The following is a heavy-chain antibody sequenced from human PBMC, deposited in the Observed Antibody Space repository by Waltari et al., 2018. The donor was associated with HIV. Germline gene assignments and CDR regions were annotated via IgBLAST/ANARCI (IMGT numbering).Heavy chain of an antibody. CDR2: INLSNDDT. Sequence: HLVQSGAEVKKPGASVTVLCKASGYDFIAHPLHWFRQAPGLPPEWPGKINLSNDDTKFIDKLQGRLSMNRDLAIATGYMELSGLTPADTAVYYCVRGIWVDGIENGGFEFWGQGTMVSVS. D-gene: IGHD3-16*01. CDR3: VRGIWVDGIENGGFEF. J-gene: IGHJ3*01. V-gene: IGHV1-2*02. CDR1: GYDFIAHP.